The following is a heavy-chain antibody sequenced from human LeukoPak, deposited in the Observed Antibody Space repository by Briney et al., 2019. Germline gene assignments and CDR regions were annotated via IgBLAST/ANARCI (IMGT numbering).Heavy chain of an antibody. CDR2: ISGSGGST. CDR3: AKDRRRITMVRGVIDAFDI. V-gene: IGHV3-23*01. Sequence: GGSLRLSCAASGFTFSSFAMSWVRQAPGKGLEWVSAISGSGGSTYYADSVKGRFTISRDNSKNTLYLQMNSLRAEDTAVYYCAKDRRRITMVRGVIDAFDIWGQGTMVTVSS. J-gene: IGHJ3*02. CDR1: GFTFSSFA. D-gene: IGHD3-10*01.